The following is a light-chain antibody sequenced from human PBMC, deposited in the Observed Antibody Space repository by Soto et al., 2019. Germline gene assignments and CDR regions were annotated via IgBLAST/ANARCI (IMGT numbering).Light chain of an antibody. Sequence: EIVMAQVPGTLSLSPGERATLSCRRSPSVSSSYLAWYQQKPGQAPRLLIYGASSRATGIPDRFSGSGSGTDFTLTISRLEPEDFAVYYCQQYGSSPLTFGGGTKVDIK. CDR2: GAS. CDR3: QQYGSSPLT. CDR1: PSVSSSY. V-gene: IGKV3-20*01. J-gene: IGKJ4*01.